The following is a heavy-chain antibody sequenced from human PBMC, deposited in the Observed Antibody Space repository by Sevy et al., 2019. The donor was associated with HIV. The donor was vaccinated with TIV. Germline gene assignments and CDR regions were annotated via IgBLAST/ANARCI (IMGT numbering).Heavy chain of an antibody. CDR2: IWYDGTDT. V-gene: IGHV3-30*02. D-gene: IGHD6-13*01. Sequence: GGSQRLSCTASGFIFSDYGMHWVRQAPGKGLDWVAFIWYDGTDTYYADSVKGRFTISRDNSEKKLFLQMNSLRPEDTAFYYCTKNTAAAGVGGFDYWGRGTMVTVSS. CDR3: TKNTAAAGVGGFDY. J-gene: IGHJ4*02. CDR1: GFIFSDYG.